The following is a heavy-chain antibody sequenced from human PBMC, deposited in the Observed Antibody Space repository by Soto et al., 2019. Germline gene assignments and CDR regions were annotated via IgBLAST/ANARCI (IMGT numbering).Heavy chain of an antibody. CDR2: IYYSGST. Sequence: QLQLQESGPGLVKPSETLSLTCTVSGGSISSSSYYWGWIRQPPGKGLEWIGSIYYSGSTYYNPSLKSRVTISVATSKNQFSLKLSSVTAADTAVYYCARHEPVAATNHDAFDIWGQGTMVTVSS. V-gene: IGHV4-39*01. CDR3: ARHEPVAATNHDAFDI. J-gene: IGHJ3*02. CDR1: GGSISSSSYY. D-gene: IGHD2-15*01.